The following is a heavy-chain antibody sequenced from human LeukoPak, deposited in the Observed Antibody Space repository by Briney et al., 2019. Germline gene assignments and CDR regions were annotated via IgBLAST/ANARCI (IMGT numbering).Heavy chain of an antibody. CDR1: GFTFSSHW. Sequence: PGGSLRLSCEASGFTFSSHWMHWVRQVPGKGLVWVARIRGDENEIDYADSVKGRFTISRDNAKNTLYLQMNSLRAEDTAVYYCAGTQDFGVVIGGFDPWGQGTLVTVSS. CDR2: IRGDENEI. V-gene: IGHV3-74*01. D-gene: IGHD3-3*01. J-gene: IGHJ5*02. CDR3: AGTQDFGVVIGGFDP.